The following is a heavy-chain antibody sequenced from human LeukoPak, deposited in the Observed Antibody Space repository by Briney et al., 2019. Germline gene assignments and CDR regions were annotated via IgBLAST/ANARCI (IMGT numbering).Heavy chain of an antibody. CDR2: INHSGST. V-gene: IGHV4-34*01. D-gene: IGHD3-10*01. CDR1: GGSFSGYY. J-gene: IGHJ5*02. CDR3: ARIYGSGSYYRRTPAIGGFDP. Sequence: SETLSLTCAVYGGSFSGYYWSWIRQPPGKGLEWIGEINHSGSTNYNPSLKSRVTISVDTSKNQFSLKLSSVTAADTAVYYCARIYGSGSYYRRTPAIGGFDPWGQGTLVTVSS.